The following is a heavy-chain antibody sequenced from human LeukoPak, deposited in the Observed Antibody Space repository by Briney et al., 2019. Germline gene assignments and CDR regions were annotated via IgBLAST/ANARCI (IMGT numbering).Heavy chain of an antibody. CDR2: ISGSGGST. D-gene: IGHD6-19*01. Sequence: GGSLRLSCAASGFTFSNYAMNWVRQAPGKGLEWVSTISGSGGSTYYADSVKGRFTISRDNSKSTLYLQMNSLRAEETAVYHCAKFTSSGWFVDYWGQGTLVTVSS. CDR1: GFTFSNYA. CDR3: AKFTSSGWFVDY. V-gene: IGHV3-23*01. J-gene: IGHJ4*02.